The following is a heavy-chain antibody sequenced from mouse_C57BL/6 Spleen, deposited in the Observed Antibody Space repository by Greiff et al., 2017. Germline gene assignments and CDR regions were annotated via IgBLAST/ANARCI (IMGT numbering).Heavy chain of an antibody. J-gene: IGHJ2*02. CDR1: GYTFTSYG. CDR3: AGDGYYFDY. D-gene: IGHD2-3*01. Sequence: VQRVESGAELARPGASVKLSCKASGYTFTSYGISWVKQRTGQGLEWIGEIYPSSGNNYYNEKFKVKATLTADKASSTAYMGLRSLTSEDSAVYFCAGDGYYFDYWGQGTSLTVSS. V-gene: IGHV1-81*01. CDR2: IYPSSGNN.